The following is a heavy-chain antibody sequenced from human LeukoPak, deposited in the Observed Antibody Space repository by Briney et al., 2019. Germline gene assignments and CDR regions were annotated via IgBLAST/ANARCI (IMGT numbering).Heavy chain of an antibody. CDR3: ARGLKSIAARLTRKSYYFDY. CDR2: ISAYNGNT. Sequence: GASVKVSCKASGYTFTSYGISWVRQAPGQGLEWMGWISAYNGNTNYAQKLQGRVTMTTDTSTSTAYMELRSLRSDDTAVYYCARGLKSIAARLTRKSYYFDYWGQGTLVTVSS. D-gene: IGHD6-6*01. J-gene: IGHJ4*02. V-gene: IGHV1-18*01. CDR1: GYTFTSYG.